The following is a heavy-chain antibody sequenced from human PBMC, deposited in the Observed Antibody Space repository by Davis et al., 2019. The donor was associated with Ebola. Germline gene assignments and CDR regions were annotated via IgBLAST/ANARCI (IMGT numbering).Heavy chain of an antibody. D-gene: IGHD2-15*01. CDR1: GFTFSNYA. CDR2: ISGSGGST. J-gene: IGHJ6*02. CDR3: AKRDPNCSGGSCYSGTYYYYYGMDV. V-gene: IGHV3-23*01. Sequence: PGGSLRLSCAASGFTFSNYAMSWVRQAPGKGLEWVSAISGSGGSTYYADSVKGRFTISRDNSKNTLYLQMNSLRAEDTAVYYCAKRDPNCSGGSCYSGTYYYYYGMDVWGQGTTVTVSS.